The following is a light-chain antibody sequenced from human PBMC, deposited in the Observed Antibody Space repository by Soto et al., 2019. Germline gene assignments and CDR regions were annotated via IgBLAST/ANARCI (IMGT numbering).Light chain of an antibody. CDR1: PSVSNN. J-gene: IGKJ5*01. CDR2: GAS. Sequence: DIVLTQSPATLSVSPVEIALFSCRASPSVSNNLAWYQQKPGQAPKLLIYGASTRATGIPARFSGSGSGTEFSLTITGLQSEDFAVYYCHQYNERPSNTFGQGTRLEIK. CDR3: HQYNERPSNT. V-gene: IGKV3-15*01.